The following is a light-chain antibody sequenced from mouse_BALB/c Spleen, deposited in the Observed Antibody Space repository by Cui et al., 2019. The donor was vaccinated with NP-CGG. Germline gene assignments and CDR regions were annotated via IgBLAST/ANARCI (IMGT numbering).Light chain of an antibody. CDR1: TGAVTTSNY. CDR3: ALWYSNHWV. CDR2: GTN. Sequence: QAVVTQESALPTSPGETVTLTCRSSTGAVTTSNYANGVQEKPDHLFTGLIGGTNNRAPGVPARFSGSLIGDKAALTITGAQTEDEAIYFCALWYSNHWVFGGGTKLTVL. J-gene: IGLJ1*01. V-gene: IGLV1*01.